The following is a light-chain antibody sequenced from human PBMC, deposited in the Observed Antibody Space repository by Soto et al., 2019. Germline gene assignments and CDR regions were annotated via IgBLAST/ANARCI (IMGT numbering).Light chain of an antibody. Sequence: DIQMTQSPSTLSASVGDRVTITCRASQSIGSWLAWYQQKPGKAPKLLIYKASSLESGVPSRFSGSGSGTEFTLTISSLQPDDFASYYCQQHGSYSPWTFGQGTKVEIK. CDR1: QSIGSW. V-gene: IGKV1-5*03. J-gene: IGKJ1*01. CDR2: KAS. CDR3: QQHGSYSPWT.